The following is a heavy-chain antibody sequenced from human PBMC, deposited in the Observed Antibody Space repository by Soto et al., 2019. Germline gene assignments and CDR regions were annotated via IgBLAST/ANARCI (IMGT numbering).Heavy chain of an antibody. CDR1: GISFSSYA. V-gene: IGHV3-23*01. D-gene: IGHD3-9*01. CDR3: AKRTGPNDY. CDR2: ISGSGGST. J-gene: IGHJ4*02. Sequence: EVQLLESGGGLVQPGGSLRLSCAACGISFSSYAMSWVRQAPGKGPEWVSAISGSGGSTYYADSVKGRFTISRDNSKNTLYLQMNSLRAEDTAVYYCAKRTGPNDYWGQGTLVTVSS.